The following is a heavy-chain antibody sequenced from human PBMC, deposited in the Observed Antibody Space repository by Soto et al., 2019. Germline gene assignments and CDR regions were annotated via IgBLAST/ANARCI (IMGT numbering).Heavy chain of an antibody. CDR2: IYPGDSDT. Sequence: PGESLKISCKGSGYSFTSYWIGWVRQMPGKGLEWMGIIYPGDSDTRYSPSFQGQVTISADKSISTAYLQWSSLKASDTAMYYCARDSEGYGDYCWFDPWGQGTLVTVSS. D-gene: IGHD4-17*01. CDR3: ARDSEGYGDYCWFDP. J-gene: IGHJ5*02. CDR1: GYSFTSYW. V-gene: IGHV5-51*01.